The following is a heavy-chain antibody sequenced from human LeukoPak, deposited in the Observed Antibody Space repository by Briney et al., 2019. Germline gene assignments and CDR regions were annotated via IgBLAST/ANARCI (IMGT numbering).Heavy chain of an antibody. CDR2: IYYSGST. CDR3: AAGYFDWLFDAFDI. J-gene: IGHJ3*02. CDR1: GGSISSSSYY. V-gene: IGHV4-39*01. Sequence: SETLSLTCTVSGGSISSSSYYWGWIRQPSGKGLEWIGSIYYSGSTYYNPSLKSRVTISVDTSRNQFSLRLSSVTAADTAVYYCAAGYFDWLFDAFDIWGQGTMVTVSS. D-gene: IGHD3-9*01.